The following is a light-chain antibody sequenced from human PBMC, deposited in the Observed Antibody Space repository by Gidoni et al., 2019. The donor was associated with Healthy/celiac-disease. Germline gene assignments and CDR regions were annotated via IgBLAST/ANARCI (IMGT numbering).Light chain of an antibody. CDR1: QSVSSN. J-gene: IGKJ2*01. Sequence: RATLPCRASQSVSSNLAWYQQKPGQAPRLLIYGASTRATGIPARFSGSGSGTEFTLTISSLQSEDFAVYYCQQYNNWPLTFGQGTKLEIK. V-gene: IGKV3-15*01. CDR3: QQYNNWPLT. CDR2: GAS.